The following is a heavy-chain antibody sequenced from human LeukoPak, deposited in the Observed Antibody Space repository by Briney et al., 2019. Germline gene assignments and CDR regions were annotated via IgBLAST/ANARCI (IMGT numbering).Heavy chain of an antibody. CDR2: IRSKANSYAT. Sequence: GGSLRPSCAASGFTFSNYAIHWVRQASGKGLEWVGRIRSKANSYATAYAASVKGRFTISRDDSKNTAYLQMNSLKTEDTAVYYCTRPGPYCSSTSCYAQDRSDYWGQGTLVTVSS. D-gene: IGHD2-2*01. CDR1: GFTFSNYA. V-gene: IGHV3-73*01. CDR3: TRPGPYCSSTSCYAQDRSDY. J-gene: IGHJ4*02.